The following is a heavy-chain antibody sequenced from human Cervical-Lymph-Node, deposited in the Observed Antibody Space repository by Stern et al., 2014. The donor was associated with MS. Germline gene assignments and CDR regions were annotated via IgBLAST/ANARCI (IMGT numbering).Heavy chain of an antibody. Sequence: DQLVESGAEVKKPGASVKVSCKASGYTFTSYYMHWVRQAPGQGLEWMGIINPSGGSTSYAQKFQGRVTMTRDTSTSTVYMELSSLRSEDTAVYYCARVGPPGSYYDSSGYYHRPSYYYGMDVWGQGTTVTVSS. CDR2: INPSGGST. CDR3: ARVGPPGSYYDSSGYYHRPSYYYGMDV. J-gene: IGHJ6*02. CDR1: GYTFTSYY. D-gene: IGHD3-22*01. V-gene: IGHV1-46*01.